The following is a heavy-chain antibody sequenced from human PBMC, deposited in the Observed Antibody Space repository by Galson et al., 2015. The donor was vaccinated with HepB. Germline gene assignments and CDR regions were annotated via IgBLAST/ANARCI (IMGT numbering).Heavy chain of an antibody. CDR3: ASTGYDVDAFGI. CDR1: GYTFTSYD. V-gene: IGHV1-8*01. Sequence: QSGAEVKKPGESLKISCKASGYTFTSYDINWVRQATGQGLEWMGWMNPNSGNTGYAQKFQGRVTMTRNTSISTAYMELSSLRSEDTAVYYCASTGYDVDAFGIWGQVTMVTVSS. CDR2: MNPNSGNT. D-gene: IGHD5-12*01. J-gene: IGHJ3*02.